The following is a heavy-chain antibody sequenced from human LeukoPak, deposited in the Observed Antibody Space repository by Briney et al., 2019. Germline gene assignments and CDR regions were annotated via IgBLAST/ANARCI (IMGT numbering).Heavy chain of an antibody. CDR2: ISSSGGNT. CDR3: AKDSTASCYSPLDY. CDR1: GFTFSDSA. V-gene: IGHV3-23*01. Sequence: PGGSLRLSCAASGFTFSDSAMTWVRQVPGKGLEWVSLISSSGGNTYYADSVKGRFTISRDNSKNTLYLQMNSLRVEDTAVYYCAKDSTASCYSPLDYWGQGTLVTVSS. J-gene: IGHJ4*02. D-gene: IGHD2-21*02.